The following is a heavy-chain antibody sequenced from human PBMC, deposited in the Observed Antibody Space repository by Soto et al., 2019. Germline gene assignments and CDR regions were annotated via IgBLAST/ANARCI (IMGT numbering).Heavy chain of an antibody. CDR2: INAGNGNT. J-gene: IGHJ5*02. Sequence: ASVKVSCKASGYTFTSYAMHWVRQAPGQRLEWMGWINAGNGNTKYSQKFQGRVTITRDTSASTAYMELSSLRSEDTAVYYCARDDGGYCSSTSCYAWFDPWGQGTLVTVSS. CDR1: GYTFTSYA. V-gene: IGHV1-3*01. CDR3: ARDDGGYCSSTSCYAWFDP. D-gene: IGHD2-2*01.